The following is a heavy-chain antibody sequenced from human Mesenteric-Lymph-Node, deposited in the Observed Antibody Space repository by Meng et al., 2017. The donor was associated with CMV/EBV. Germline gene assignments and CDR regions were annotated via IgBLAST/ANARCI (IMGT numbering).Heavy chain of an antibody. CDR1: GFTFRNYA. D-gene: IGHD6-13*01. V-gene: IGHV3-23*01. CDR3: AKASETSSRRGLLYHGLDV. J-gene: IGHJ6*02. CDR2: VTGSGLST. Sequence: GGSLRLSCLASGFTFRNYALNWVRQSPGKGLEWVSAVTGSGLSTYYAASVKGRFTISRDNSENTVFLQMNSLSADDTAVYYCAKASETSSRRGLLYHGLDVWGQGTTVTVSS.